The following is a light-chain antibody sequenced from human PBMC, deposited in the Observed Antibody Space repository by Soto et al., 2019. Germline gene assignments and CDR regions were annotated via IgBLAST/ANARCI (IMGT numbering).Light chain of an antibody. V-gene: IGLV2-14*01. CDR2: EVS. CDR3: SSYTSSSTRV. Sequence: QSALTQPASVSGSSRQSITSSCTGTSSDVGGYNYVSWYQQHPGKAPKLIIYEVSNRPSGISNRFSGSKSGNTASLTISGLQAEDEADYYCSSYTSSSTRVFGGGTKVTVL. CDR1: SSDVGGYNY. J-gene: IGLJ2*01.